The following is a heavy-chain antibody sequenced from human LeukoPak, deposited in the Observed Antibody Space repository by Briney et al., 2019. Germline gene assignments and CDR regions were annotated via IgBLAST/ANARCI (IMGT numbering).Heavy chain of an antibody. CDR1: GYTFTSYA. Sequence: GASVKVSCKASGYTFTSYAMNWVRQAPGQGLEWMGWINTNTGNPTYAQGFTGRFVFSLDTSVSTAYLQISSLKAEDTAVYYCARVVGSGWRDVFDPWGQGTLVTVSS. CDR3: ARVVGSGWRDVFDP. D-gene: IGHD6-19*01. J-gene: IGHJ5*02. V-gene: IGHV7-4-1*02. CDR2: INTNTGNP.